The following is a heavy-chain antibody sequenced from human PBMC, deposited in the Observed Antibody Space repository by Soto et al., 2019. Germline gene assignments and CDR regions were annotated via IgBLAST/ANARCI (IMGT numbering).Heavy chain of an antibody. CDR1: GFTFSTHA. V-gene: IGHV3-30-3*01. CDR3: ARAQTGITTTGGGRIDH. D-gene: IGHD1-20*01. J-gene: IGHJ4*02. Sequence: QVQLVESGGGVVQPGRSLRLSCAASGFTFSTHAMHWVRQAPGKGLECVAIVSFDGSNKYYADSVKGRFTISRDNSKNTLYLQMRGLTPEDTAVYYCARAQTGITTTGGGRIDHWGQGTLVTVSS. CDR2: VSFDGSNK.